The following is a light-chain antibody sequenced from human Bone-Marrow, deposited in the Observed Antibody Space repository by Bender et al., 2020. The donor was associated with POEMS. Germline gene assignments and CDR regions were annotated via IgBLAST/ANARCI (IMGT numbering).Light chain of an antibody. J-gene: IGLJ3*02. Sequence: QSALTQPRSVSGSPGQSVTISCTGSSSDVGGYNFVSWYQQHPGKAPKLMIYDVSKRPSGVPDRFSGSKSGTTASLAISGLRSDEEADYYCAAWDDNVNGWVFGGGTKLTVL. V-gene: IGLV2-11*01. CDR3: AAWDDNVNGWV. CDR2: DVS. CDR1: SSDVGGYNF.